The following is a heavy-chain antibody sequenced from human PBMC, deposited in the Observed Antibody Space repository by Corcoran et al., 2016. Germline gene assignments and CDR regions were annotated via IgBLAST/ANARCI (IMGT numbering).Heavy chain of an antibody. CDR1: GGSISSSSYY. CDR3: ARASPEYGDPLWWFDP. Sequence: QLQLQESGPGLVKPSETLSLTCTVSGGSISSSSYYWGWIRQPPGKGLEWIGSIYYSGSTSYNPSLKSRVTISVDTSKNQFSRKLSSVTAADTAVYYCARASPEYGDPLWWFDPWGQGTLVTVSS. J-gene: IGHJ5*02. CDR2: IYYSGST. V-gene: IGHV4-39*01. D-gene: IGHD4-17*01.